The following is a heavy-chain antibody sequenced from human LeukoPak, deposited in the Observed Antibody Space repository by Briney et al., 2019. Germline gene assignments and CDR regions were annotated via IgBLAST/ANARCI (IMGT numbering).Heavy chain of an antibody. V-gene: IGHV4-30-2*01. CDR2: IYHSGST. Sequence: PSETLSLTCAVSGGSISSGGYSWSWIRQPPGKGLEWIGYIYHSGSTYYNPSLKSRVTISVDRSKNQFSLKLSSVTAADTAVYYCARADRENDSSGWYDYWGQGTLVTVSS. CDR1: GGSISSGGYS. J-gene: IGHJ4*02. D-gene: IGHD6-19*01. CDR3: ARADRENDSSGWYDY.